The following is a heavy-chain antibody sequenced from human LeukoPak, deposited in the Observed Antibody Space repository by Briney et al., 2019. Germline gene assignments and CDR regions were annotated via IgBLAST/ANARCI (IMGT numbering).Heavy chain of an antibody. CDR2: IYTSGST. D-gene: IGHD3-22*01. V-gene: IGHV4-4*07. CDR1: GDSITGYS. CDR3: ARARNYYDNSGYYYEGDAFDI. J-gene: IGHJ3*02. Sequence: PSETLSLTCSVSGDSITGYSWSWIRQTPGKGLEWIGRIYTSGSTNYNPSLKSRVTMSVDTSKNQFSLKLSSVTAADTAVYYCARARNYYDNSGYYYEGDAFDIWGQGTMVTVSS.